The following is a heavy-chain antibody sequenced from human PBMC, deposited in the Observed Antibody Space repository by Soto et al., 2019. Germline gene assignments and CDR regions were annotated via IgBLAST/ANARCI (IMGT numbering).Heavy chain of an antibody. V-gene: IGHV3-30*18. CDR3: AKGIDSSGWLTGVTCYYFDGMDV. D-gene: IGHD6-19*01. Sequence: GGSLSLSCAPSGFTFSSYGMNWVRQAPGKGLERVAVISYDGSNKYYADSEKGRFTISRDKSNNTLYLQMTSLRAEDTAVYYCAKGIDSSGWLTGVTCYYFDGMDVGGQETTVTVS. CDR1: GFTFSSYG. J-gene: IGHJ6*02. CDR2: ISYDGSNK.